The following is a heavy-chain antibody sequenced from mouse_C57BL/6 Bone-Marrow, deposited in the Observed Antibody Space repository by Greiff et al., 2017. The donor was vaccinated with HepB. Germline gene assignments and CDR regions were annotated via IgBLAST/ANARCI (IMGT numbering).Heavy chain of an antibody. D-gene: IGHD2-3*01. Sequence: DVMLVESGGGLVQPGESLKLSCESNEYEFPSHDMSWVRKTPEKRLELVAAINSDGGSTYYPDTMERRFIISRDNTKQTLYLQMSSLRSEDTALYYCARVYDGYWYFDVWGTGTTVTVSS. CDR3: ARVYDGYWYFDV. V-gene: IGHV5-2*01. J-gene: IGHJ1*03. CDR2: INSDGGST. CDR1: EYEFPSHD.